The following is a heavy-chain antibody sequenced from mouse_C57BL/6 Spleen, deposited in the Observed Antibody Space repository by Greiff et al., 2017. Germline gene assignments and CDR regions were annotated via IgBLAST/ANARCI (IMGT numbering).Heavy chain of an antibody. Sequence: DVKLVESGGGLVKPGGSLKLSCAASGFTFSDYGMHWVRQAPEKGLEWVAYISSGSSTIYYADTVKGRFTISRDNAKNTLFLQMTSLRSEDTAMYYCARPYYSNYGYAMDYWGQGTSVTVSS. CDR1: GFTFSDYG. CDR3: ARPYYSNYGYAMDY. J-gene: IGHJ4*01. V-gene: IGHV5-17*01. D-gene: IGHD2-5*01. CDR2: ISSGSSTI.